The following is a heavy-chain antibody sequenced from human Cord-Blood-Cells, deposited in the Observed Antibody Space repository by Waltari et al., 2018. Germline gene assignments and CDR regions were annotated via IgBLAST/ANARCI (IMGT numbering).Heavy chain of an antibody. Sequence: QVQLVQSGAEVKKPGSSVKVSCKASGGTFSSYAISWVRQPPGQGREWMGGIIPILGTANYAQKFQGRVTITADESTSTAYMELSSLRSEDTAVYYCARVGSIAATTNWFDPWGQGTLVTVSS. J-gene: IGHJ5*02. CDR3: ARVGSIAATTNWFDP. CDR2: IIPILGTA. V-gene: IGHV1-69*01. CDR1: GGTFSSYA. D-gene: IGHD6-13*01.